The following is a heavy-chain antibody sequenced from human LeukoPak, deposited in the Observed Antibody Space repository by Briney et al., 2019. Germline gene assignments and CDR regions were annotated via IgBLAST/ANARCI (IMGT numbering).Heavy chain of an antibody. CDR3: ARHLANVRWGVNPRWFDP. J-gene: IGHJ5*02. D-gene: IGHD3-10*02. V-gene: IGHV3-7*01. CDR1: GFTFSSYW. CDR2: IKQDGSEK. Sequence: PGGSLRLSCAASGFTFSSYWMNWVRQAPGKGLEWVANIKQDGSEKYYVDSVKGRFTISRDNAKNSLYLQMNSLRAEDTAVYYCARHLANVRWGVNPRWFDPWGQGTLVTVSS.